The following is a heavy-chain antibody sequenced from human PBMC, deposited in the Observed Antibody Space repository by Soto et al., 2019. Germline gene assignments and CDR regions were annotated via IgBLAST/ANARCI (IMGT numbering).Heavy chain of an antibody. V-gene: IGHV3-66*01. CDR3: ARDFRELGGTTWYYYYGMDV. CDR1: GFTVSSNY. D-gene: IGHD1-7*01. Sequence: EVQLVESGGGLVQPGGSLRLSCAASGFTVSSNYMSWVRQAPGKGLEWVSVIYSGGSTYYADSVKGRFTISRDNSKNTLYLQMNSLRAEDTAVYYCARDFRELGGTTWYYYYGMDVWGQGTTVTVSS. CDR2: IYSGGST. J-gene: IGHJ6*02.